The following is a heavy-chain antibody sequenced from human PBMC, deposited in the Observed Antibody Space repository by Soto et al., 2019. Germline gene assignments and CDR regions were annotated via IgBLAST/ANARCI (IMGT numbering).Heavy chain of an antibody. CDR1: GDTLTTYD. V-gene: IGHV1-8*01. J-gene: IGHJ4*02. CDR2: INPNSGNI. CDR3: ARGRASGSYYLLDY. D-gene: IGHD3-10*01. Sequence: ASVEVSGEASGDTLTTYDITWVRQATGHGLEWMGWINPNSGNIGYAQRFQGRVTMTRDTAIRTAYMEVSSLRSDDTAVYYCARGRASGSYYLLDYWGQGTLVTVSS.